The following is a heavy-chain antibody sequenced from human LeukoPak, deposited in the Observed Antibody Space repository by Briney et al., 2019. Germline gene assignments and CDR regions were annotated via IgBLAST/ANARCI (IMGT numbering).Heavy chain of an antibody. V-gene: IGHV4-34*01. CDR2: INHTGST. CDR3: ARHYCSSTSCYPDY. Sequence: SETLSLTCAVYGGSFSGYYWTWIRQPPGKGLEWIGEINHTGSTSYNPSLKSRVTISVDTSKNQFSLKLSSVTAADTAVYYCARHYCSSTSCYPDYWGQGTLVTVSS. J-gene: IGHJ4*02. CDR1: GGSFSGYY. D-gene: IGHD2-2*01.